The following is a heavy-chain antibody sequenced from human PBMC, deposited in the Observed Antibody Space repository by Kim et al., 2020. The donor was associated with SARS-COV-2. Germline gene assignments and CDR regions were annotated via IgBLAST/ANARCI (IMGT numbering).Heavy chain of an antibody. D-gene: IGHD3-16*01. J-gene: IGHJ3*02. V-gene: IGHV3-48*01. Sequence: YYADSVEGRFTISRDNAKNSLFRQMNSRRGEGTAVYYCVRDRMGGAFDMWGQGTMVTVSS. CDR3: VRDRMGGAFDM.